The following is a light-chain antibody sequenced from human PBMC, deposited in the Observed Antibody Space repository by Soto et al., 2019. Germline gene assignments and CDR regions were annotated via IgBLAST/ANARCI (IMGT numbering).Light chain of an antibody. CDR1: QSSSDN. CDR3: QQYNIWPIT. CDR2: RAS. V-gene: IGKV3-15*01. Sequence: EVLMTQSPDTLYVSPGERVTLSCRASQSSSDNLAWYQQKPGQGPRLLVYRASTRTLGIPARFSGSESGTEFILTISSLQSEDFAVYYCQQYNIWPITFGQGTRLEIK. J-gene: IGKJ5*01.